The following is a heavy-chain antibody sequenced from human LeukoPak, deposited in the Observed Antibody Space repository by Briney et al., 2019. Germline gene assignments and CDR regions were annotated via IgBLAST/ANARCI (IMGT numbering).Heavy chain of an antibody. CDR3: ARDSLGSGWSVGYFQH. V-gene: IGHV3-9*01. J-gene: IGHJ1*01. Sequence: GGSLRLSCAASGFTFDDYAMHWVRQAPGKGLEWVSGISWNSGSIGYADSVKGRFTISRDNSKNTLYLQMNSLRAEDTAVYYCARDSLGSGWSVGYFQHWGQGTLVTVSS. CDR1: GFTFDDYA. D-gene: IGHD6-19*01. CDR2: ISWNSGSI.